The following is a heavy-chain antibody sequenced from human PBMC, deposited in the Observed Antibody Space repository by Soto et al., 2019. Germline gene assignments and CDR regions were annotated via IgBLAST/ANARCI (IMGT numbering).Heavy chain of an antibody. V-gene: IGHV4-30-4*01. Sequence: QVQLQESGPGLVKPSQTLSLTCTVSGGSISSGDYYWSWIRQPPGKGLEWIGYIYYSASTYYNPSLKSRVTISVDTSKNQFSLKLSSVTAADTAVYYCARVPKTYYYDSSGHGGMDVWGQGTTVTVSS. CDR2: IYYSAST. J-gene: IGHJ6*02. CDR3: ARVPKTYYYDSSGHGGMDV. D-gene: IGHD3-22*01. CDR1: GGSISSGDYY.